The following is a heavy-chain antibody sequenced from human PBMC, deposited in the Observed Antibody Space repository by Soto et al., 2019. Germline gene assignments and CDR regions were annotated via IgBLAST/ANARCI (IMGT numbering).Heavy chain of an antibody. Sequence: QITLKESGPTLVKPTQTLTLTCTFSGLSLRTTGVGVGWVRQPPGKALEWLALTYWDADKRYSPSLKSRLTITKDNSEKQVILTMTNMDTVDTATYYCVQSRCGGDCLQIYSSHSYYGFDVWGQGTTVTVSS. D-gene: IGHD2-21*02. J-gene: IGHJ6*02. CDR1: GLSLRTTGVG. CDR2: TYWDADK. V-gene: IGHV2-5*02. CDR3: VQSRCGGDCLQIYSSHSYYGFDV.